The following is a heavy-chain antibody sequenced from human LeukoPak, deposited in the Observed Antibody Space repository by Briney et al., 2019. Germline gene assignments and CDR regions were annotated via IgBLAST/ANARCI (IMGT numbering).Heavy chain of an antibody. J-gene: IGHJ4*02. CDR1: GGTFSSYA. CDR3: ATLKATDYYDSSGYYHDY. Sequence: SVKVSCKASGGTFSSYAISWVRQAPGQGLEWMGGIIPIFGIANYAQKFQGRVTITADESTSTAYMELSSLGSEDTAVYYCATLKATDYYDSSGYYHDYWGQGTLVTVSS. CDR2: IIPIFGIA. D-gene: IGHD3-22*01. V-gene: IGHV1-69*13.